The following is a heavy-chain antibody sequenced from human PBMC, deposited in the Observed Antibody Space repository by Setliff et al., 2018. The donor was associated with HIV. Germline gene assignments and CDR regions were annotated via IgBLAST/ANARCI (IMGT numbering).Heavy chain of an antibody. D-gene: IGHD3-10*01. V-gene: IGHV1-69*13. Sequence: GASVKVSCKASGGILSTYATIWVRQAPGQGLEWLGGIIPLFGRASYAQKFQGRVTITADESTNTAYMELSSLRSGDTAVYYCARETAPAHYYGSGSYRLRAFDVWGQGTMVTVS. CDR2: IIPLFGRA. J-gene: IGHJ3*01. CDR3: ARETAPAHYYGSGSYRLRAFDV. CDR1: GGILSTYA.